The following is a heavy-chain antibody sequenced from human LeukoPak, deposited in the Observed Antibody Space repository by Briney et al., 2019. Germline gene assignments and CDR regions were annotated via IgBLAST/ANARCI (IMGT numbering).Heavy chain of an antibody. CDR3: ARGTLSTIFGVAIAYYFDY. V-gene: IGHV4-34*01. Sequence: SETLSLTCAVYGGSFSGYYWSWIRQPPGKGLEWIGEINHSGSTNYNPSLKSRVTIPVDTSKNQFSLKLSSVTAADTAVYYCARGTLSTIFGVAIAYYFDYWGQGTLVTVSS. J-gene: IGHJ4*02. CDR2: INHSGST. CDR1: GGSFSGYY. D-gene: IGHD3-3*01.